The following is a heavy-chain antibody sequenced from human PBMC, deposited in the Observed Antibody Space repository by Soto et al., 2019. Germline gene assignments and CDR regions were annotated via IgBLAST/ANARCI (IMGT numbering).Heavy chain of an antibody. CDR3: VRDKNWAFDY. CDR1: RFTSSTYS. V-gene: IGHV3-48*02. J-gene: IGHJ4*02. CDR2: ISSDTSII. Sequence: EVQLVESGGDLVQPGGSLRLSCAASRFTSSTYSMNWVRQAPGKGLEWVSYISSDTSIIDYADSVRGRFTISRDNANNSLYLQMNSLRDEDTAVYYCVRDKNWAFDYRGQGTLVTVSS. D-gene: IGHD7-27*01.